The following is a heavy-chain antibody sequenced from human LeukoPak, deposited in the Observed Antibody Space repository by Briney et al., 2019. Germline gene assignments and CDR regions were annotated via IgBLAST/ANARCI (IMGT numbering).Heavy chain of an antibody. Sequence: ASVKVSCKASGYTFTNYGITWVRQAPGQGLEWMGWISAYNGDTKYAQKLQGRVTMTTDTSTRTAYMELRSLRSDDTAVYYCARDPSNSSGWYIYFDYWGQGTLVAVSS. J-gene: IGHJ4*02. V-gene: IGHV1-18*01. CDR3: ARDPSNSSGWYIYFDY. CDR2: ISAYNGDT. D-gene: IGHD6-19*01. CDR1: GYTFTNYG.